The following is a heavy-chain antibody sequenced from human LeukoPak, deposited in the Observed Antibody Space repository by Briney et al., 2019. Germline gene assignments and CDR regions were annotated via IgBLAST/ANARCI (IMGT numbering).Heavy chain of an antibody. D-gene: IGHD2-2*01. CDR3: ARGGVVVPADRGWFDP. CDR2: VFYSGST. CDR1: GVSISSYY. J-gene: IGHJ5*02. Sequence: SETLSLTCTVSGVSISSYYWSWIRQPPGKGLEWIGYVFYSGSTNYNPSLKSRVTMSLGTSKNQISLKQSSVTAADTAVYYCARGGVVVPADRGWFDPWGQGTLVTVSS. V-gene: IGHV4-59*12.